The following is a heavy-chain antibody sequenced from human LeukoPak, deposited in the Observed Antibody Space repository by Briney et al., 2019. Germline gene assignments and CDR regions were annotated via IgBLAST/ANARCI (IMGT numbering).Heavy chain of an antibody. CDR1: GFTFGDYA. V-gene: IGHV3-74*01. D-gene: IGHD5-24*01. Sequence: GGALRLSCTASGFTFGDYAMSWVRQAPGKGLVWVSRINSDGSSTSYADSVKGRFTISRDNAKNTLYLQMNSLRAEDTAVYYCARETRVRWTDYWGQGILVTVSS. J-gene: IGHJ4*02. CDR3: ARETRVRWTDY. CDR2: INSDGSST.